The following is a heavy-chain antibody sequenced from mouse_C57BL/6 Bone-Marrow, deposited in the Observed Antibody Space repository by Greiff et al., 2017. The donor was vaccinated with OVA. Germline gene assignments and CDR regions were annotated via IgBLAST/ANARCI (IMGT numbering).Heavy chain of an antibody. Sequence: EVKLMESGGGLVQPGGSLSLSCAASGFTFTDYYMSWVRQPPGKALEWLGFIRNKANGYTTEYSASVKGRFTISRDNSQSNLYLEMNALRAEDSATYAGERYMNGSSPYYFDYWGQGTTLTVSS. V-gene: IGHV7-3*01. D-gene: IGHD1-1*01. CDR2: IRNKANGYTT. CDR3: ERYMNGSSPYYFDY. CDR1: GFTFTDYY. J-gene: IGHJ2*01.